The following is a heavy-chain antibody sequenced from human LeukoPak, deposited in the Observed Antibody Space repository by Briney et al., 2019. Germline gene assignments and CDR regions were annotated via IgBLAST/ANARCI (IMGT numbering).Heavy chain of an antibody. CDR1: GDSVSSNSAA. V-gene: IGHV6-1*01. J-gene: IGHJ4*02. Sequence: SQTLSLTCAISGDSVSSNSAAWNWIRQSPSRGLEWLGRTYRTSRWYNDYAVSVKSRITINPDTSRNQLSLQLSSVTPEDTAVYYCARDLPPGAAGVTGPFDYWGQGTLVTVSA. CDR2: TYRTSRWYN. CDR3: ARDLPPGAAGVTGPFDY. D-gene: IGHD6-13*01.